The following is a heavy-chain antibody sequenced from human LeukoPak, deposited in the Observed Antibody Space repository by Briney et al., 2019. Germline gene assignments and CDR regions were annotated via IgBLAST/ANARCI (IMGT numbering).Heavy chain of an antibody. Sequence: GGSLRLSCAASGFTFSSYSMNWVRQAPGKGLEWVSYISSSSSTIYCADSVKGRFTISRDNAKNSLYLQMNSLRAEDTAVYYCASRDPYYDFWSGPNWFDPWGQGTLVTVSS. V-gene: IGHV3-48*01. D-gene: IGHD3-3*01. J-gene: IGHJ5*02. CDR2: ISSSSSTI. CDR1: GFTFSSYS. CDR3: ASRDPYYDFWSGPNWFDP.